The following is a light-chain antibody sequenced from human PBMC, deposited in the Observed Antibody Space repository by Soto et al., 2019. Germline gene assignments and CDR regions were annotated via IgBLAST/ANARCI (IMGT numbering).Light chain of an antibody. Sequence: QSVLTQPPSVSGAPGQTVTIACGGSSSNIGAGYDVHWYQQLPGKVPKLVIYDTFNRPSGVPDRFSGSKSGTSASLAITGLQAEDEADYYCQAYDNSLGVSVLFGGGTQLTVL. CDR3: QAYDNSLGVSVL. J-gene: IGLJ3*02. V-gene: IGLV1-40*01. CDR1: SSNIGAGYD. CDR2: DTF.